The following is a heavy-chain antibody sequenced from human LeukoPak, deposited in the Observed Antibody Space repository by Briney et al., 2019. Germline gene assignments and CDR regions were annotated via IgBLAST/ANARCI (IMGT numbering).Heavy chain of an antibody. CDR3: AKDPTFVVVPAASFDY. CDR1: GFTFSSYG. CDR2: IRYDGSNK. D-gene: IGHD2-2*01. Sequence: GGSLRLSCAASGFTFSSYGMHWVRQAPGKGLEWVAFIRYDGSNKYYADSVKGRFTISRDNSKNRLYLQMNSLRAEDTAVYYCAKDPTFVVVPAASFDYWGQGTLVTVSS. J-gene: IGHJ4*02. V-gene: IGHV3-30*02.